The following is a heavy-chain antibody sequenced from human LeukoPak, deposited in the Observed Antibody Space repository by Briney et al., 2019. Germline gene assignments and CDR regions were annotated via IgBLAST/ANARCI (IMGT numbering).Heavy chain of an antibody. D-gene: IGHD3-10*01. CDR2: IYTSGST. Sequence: SETLSLTCTVSGGSISGYYWTWIRQPPGKGLEWIRRIYTSGSTNYNPSLKSRVTISVDTSKNQFSLKLSSVTAADTAVYYCARSFSTMVRGVIITLAFDYWGQGTLVTVSS. V-gene: IGHV4-4*08. CDR3: ARSFSTMVRGVIITLAFDY. J-gene: IGHJ4*02. CDR1: GGSISGYY.